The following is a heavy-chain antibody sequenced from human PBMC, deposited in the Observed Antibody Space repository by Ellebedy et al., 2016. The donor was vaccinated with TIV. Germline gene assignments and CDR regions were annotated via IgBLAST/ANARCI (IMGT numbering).Heavy chain of an antibody. D-gene: IGHD2-15*01. Sequence: MPSETLSLTCTVCGGSMQNYHYIWIRQPPGKGLEWFGHIYYSGSTDYNPSLQTRVTISVDTSKTQFSLKLRSVTAADTGVYYCARKSGGIYMDVWGKGTTVTVSS. V-gene: IGHV4-59*01. CDR1: GGSMQNYH. J-gene: IGHJ6*04. CDR2: IYYSGST. CDR3: ARKSGGIYMDV.